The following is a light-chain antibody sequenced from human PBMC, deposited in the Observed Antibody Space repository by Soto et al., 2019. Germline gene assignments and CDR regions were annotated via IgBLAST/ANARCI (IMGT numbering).Light chain of an antibody. J-gene: IGLJ1*01. CDR1: SSDVGAYNY. V-gene: IGLV2-14*01. Sequence: QSALTQPVSVSGSPGQSITISCAGTSSDVGAYNYDSWYQQHPGKAPKLIIYDVSNRPSGVSNRFSGSKSGNTASLTISGLQAEDEADYYCSSYTSSSTYVFGNGTKVTVL. CDR3: SSYTSSSTYV. CDR2: DVS.